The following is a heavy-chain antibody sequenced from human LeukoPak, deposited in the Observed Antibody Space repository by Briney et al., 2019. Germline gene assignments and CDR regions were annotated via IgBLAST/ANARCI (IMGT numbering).Heavy chain of an antibody. CDR2: IIPILGIA. CDR1: GGTFSSYA. J-gene: IGHJ5*02. CDR3: ARGDWFDP. D-gene: IGHD3-16*01. V-gene: IGHV1-69*04. Sequence: SVNVSCKASGGTFSSYAISWVRQAPGQGLEWMGRIIPILGIANYAQKFQGRVTITADKSTSTAYMELSSLRSEDTAVYYCARGDWFDPWGQGTLVTVSS.